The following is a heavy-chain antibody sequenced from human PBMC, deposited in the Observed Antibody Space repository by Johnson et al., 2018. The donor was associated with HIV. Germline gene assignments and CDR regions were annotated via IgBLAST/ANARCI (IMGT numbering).Heavy chain of an antibody. J-gene: IGHJ3*02. CDR1: RFTFSSYG. CDR2: ISYDGGNK. CDR3: AKDLGGYSSSWNNAFDI. V-gene: IGHV3-30*18. Sequence: QVQLVESGGGVVQPGRSLRLSCAASRFTFSSYGMHWVRQAPGKGLEWVAVISYDGGNKYYADYVKGRFTISRDNSKNTLYLQMNSLRAEDTAVYYCAKDLGGYSSSWNNAFDIWGQGTMVTVSS. D-gene: IGHD6-13*01.